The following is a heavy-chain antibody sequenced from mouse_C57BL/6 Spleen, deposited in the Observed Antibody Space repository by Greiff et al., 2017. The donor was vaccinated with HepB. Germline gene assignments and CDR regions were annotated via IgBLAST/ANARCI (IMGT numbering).Heavy chain of an antibody. CDR3: TVRYDYDAFFDY. D-gene: IGHD2-4*01. V-gene: IGHV6-3*01. CDR1: GFTFSNYW. CDR2: IRLKSDNYAT. Sequence: EVKVEESGGGLVQPGGSMKLSCVASGFTFSNYWMNWVRQSPEKGLEWVAQIRLKSDNYATHYAESVKGRFTISRDDSKSSVYLQMNNLRAEDTVIYYCTVRYDYDAFFDYWGQGTTLTVSS. J-gene: IGHJ2*01.